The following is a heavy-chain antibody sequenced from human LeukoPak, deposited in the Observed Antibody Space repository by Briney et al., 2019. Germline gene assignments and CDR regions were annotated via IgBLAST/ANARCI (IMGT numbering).Heavy chain of an antibody. V-gene: IGHV1-69*06. J-gene: IGHJ5*02. CDR1: GGTFSSYA. Sequence: EASVKVSCKASGGTFSSYAISWVRQAPGQGLEWMGGIIPIFGTANYAQKFQGRVTITADKSTSTAYMELSSLRSEDTAVYYCAYYDDIVVVPAAKGYDPWGQGTLVTVSS. CDR2: IIPIFGTA. CDR3: AYYDDIVVVPAAKGYDP. D-gene: IGHD2-2*01.